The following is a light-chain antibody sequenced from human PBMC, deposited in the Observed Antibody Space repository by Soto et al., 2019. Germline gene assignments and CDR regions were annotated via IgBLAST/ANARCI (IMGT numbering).Light chain of an antibody. J-gene: IGLJ1*01. CDR2: EVS. CDR3: SSYTASSTLP. V-gene: IGLV2-14*03. Sequence: QSVLTQPASVSGSPGQSITISCTGTSSDVGGYNYVSWSQQHPGKAPKLLISEVSNRPSGVSNRFSGSKSGNTASLTISGLQADDEADYYCSSYTASSTLPFGTGTKVTV. CDR1: SSDVGGYNY.